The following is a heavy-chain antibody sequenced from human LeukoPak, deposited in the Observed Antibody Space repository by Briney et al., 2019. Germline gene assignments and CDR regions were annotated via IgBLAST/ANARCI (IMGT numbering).Heavy chain of an antibody. J-gene: IGHJ3*01. CDR2: IKQDGGEE. CDR1: GFSIDTYP. D-gene: IGHD1-20*01. Sequence: GGSLRLSCIASGFSIDTYPMTWVRQVPGKGLEWVANIKQDGGEEKYVDPVKGRFTVSRDNAKSSLYLQMNSLRAEDTALYYCARAYGKWNDVYFYAFDLWGQGTMVTVSS. V-gene: IGHV3-7*03. CDR3: ARAYGKWNDVYFYAFDL.